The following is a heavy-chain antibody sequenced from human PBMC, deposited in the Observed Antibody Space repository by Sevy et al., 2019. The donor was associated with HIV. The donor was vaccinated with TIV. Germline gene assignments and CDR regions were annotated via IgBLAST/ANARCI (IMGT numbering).Heavy chain of an antibody. Sequence: GGSLRLSCAASGFTFSSYATHWVRQAPGKGLEWVAVISYDGSNKYYADSVKGRFTISRDNSKNTLYLQMNSLRAEDTAVYYCARDRHILGDWFDPWGQGTLVTVSS. D-gene: IGHD1-26*01. CDR2: ISYDGSNK. CDR3: ARDRHILGDWFDP. V-gene: IGHV3-30*04. J-gene: IGHJ5*02. CDR1: GFTFSSYA.